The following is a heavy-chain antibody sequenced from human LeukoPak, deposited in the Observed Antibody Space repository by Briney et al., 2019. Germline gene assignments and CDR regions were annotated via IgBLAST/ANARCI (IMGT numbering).Heavy chain of an antibody. CDR2: INHSGST. V-gene: IGHV4-34*01. Sequence: SETLSLTCAVYGGSFSGYYWSWIRQPPGKVLEWIGEINHSGSTNYNPSLKSRVTISVDTSKNQFSLKLSSVTAADTAVYYCARIGSGYYRPWGQGTLVTVSS. CDR3: ARIGSGYYRP. D-gene: IGHD3-3*01. J-gene: IGHJ5*02. CDR1: GGSFSGYY.